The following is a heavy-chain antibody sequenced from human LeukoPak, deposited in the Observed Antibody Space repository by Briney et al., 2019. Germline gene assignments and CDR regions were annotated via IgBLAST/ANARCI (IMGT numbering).Heavy chain of an antibody. J-gene: IGHJ4*02. D-gene: IGHD5-12*01. Sequence: SETLSLTCTVSGGPISSYYWSWIRQPPGKGLEWIGYIYYSGSTNYNPSLKSRVTISVDTSKNQFSLKLSSVTAADTAVYYCARRGGGYAVGLFDYWGQGTLVTVSS. V-gene: IGHV4-59*08. CDR1: GGPISSYY. CDR3: ARRGGGYAVGLFDY. CDR2: IYYSGST.